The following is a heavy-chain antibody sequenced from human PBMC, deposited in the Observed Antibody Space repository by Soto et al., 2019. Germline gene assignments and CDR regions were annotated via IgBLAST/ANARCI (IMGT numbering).Heavy chain of an antibody. J-gene: IGHJ3*02. V-gene: IGHV4-31*03. Sequence: SETLSLTCSVSGGSINSGGYFWSWLRQPPGKGLEWIGYIYYSGSTYYNPSLKSRATISLDTSENHFSMRLTSVVAADTAIYYWARDGPVGDDGSASYRAFDIWGQGIMVTVSS. D-gene: IGHD3-22*01. CDR1: GGSINSGGYF. CDR3: ARDGPVGDDGSASYRAFDI. CDR2: IYYSGST.